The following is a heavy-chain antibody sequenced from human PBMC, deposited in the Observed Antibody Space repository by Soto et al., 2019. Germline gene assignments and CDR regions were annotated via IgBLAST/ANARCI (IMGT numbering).Heavy chain of an antibody. CDR3: GREGGGDFDWLLSN. CDR2: ISSSSSYI. J-gene: IGHJ4*02. D-gene: IGHD3-9*01. V-gene: IGHV3-21*01. CDR1: GFTFSSYS. Sequence: EVQLVESGGGLVKPGGSLRLSCAASGFTFSSYSMNWVRQAPGKGLEWVSSISSSSSYIYYADSVKGRFTISRDNAKNSLYLKMNGLRAEGTGLYYCGREGGGDFDWLLSNWGQGTLVTVSS.